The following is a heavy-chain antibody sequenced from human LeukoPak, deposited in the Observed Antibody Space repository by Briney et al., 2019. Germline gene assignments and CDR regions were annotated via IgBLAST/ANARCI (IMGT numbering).Heavy chain of an antibody. V-gene: IGHV3-30*04. J-gene: IGHJ5*02. CDR2: ISYDGSNK. D-gene: IGHD2-15*01. CDR1: GFTFSSYA. Sequence: GGSLRLSCAASGFTFSSYAMHWVRQAPGKGLEWVAVISYDGSNKYYADSVKGRFTISRDNAKNSLYLQMNSLRAEDTAVYYCARVVEGSWGQGTLVTVSS. CDR3: ARVVEGS.